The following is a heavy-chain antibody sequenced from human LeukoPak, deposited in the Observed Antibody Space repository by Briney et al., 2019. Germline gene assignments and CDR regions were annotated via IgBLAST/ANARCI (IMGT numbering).Heavy chain of an antibody. CDR1: GFTFSSYS. CDR3: VKGSYPVFGFVNWYFDL. Sequence: PGGSLRLPCAASGFTFSSYSMNWVRQAPGKGLEWVSSISSSSSSYIYYADSVKGRFTISRDNAKDSLYLQMNSLRAEDTAVYYCVKGSYPVFGFVNWYFDLWGRGTLVTVSS. CDR2: ISSSSSSYI. J-gene: IGHJ2*01. V-gene: IGHV3-21*01. D-gene: IGHD1-26*01.